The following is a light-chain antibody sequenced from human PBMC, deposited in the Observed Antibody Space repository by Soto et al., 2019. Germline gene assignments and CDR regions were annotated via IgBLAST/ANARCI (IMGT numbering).Light chain of an antibody. J-gene: IGKJ4*01. V-gene: IGKV4-1*01. CDR3: QQYYNTPLT. CDR1: QSVLYSSNNKNY. Sequence: DIVITQSPETLAVSLGERATINCKSSQSVLYSSNNKNYLAWYQQTPGQPPKLLIYWAYTRGSGVPDRFSGSGSGTDFTLTISSLQAEDVAVYYCQQYYNTPLTFGGGTKVDI. CDR2: WAY.